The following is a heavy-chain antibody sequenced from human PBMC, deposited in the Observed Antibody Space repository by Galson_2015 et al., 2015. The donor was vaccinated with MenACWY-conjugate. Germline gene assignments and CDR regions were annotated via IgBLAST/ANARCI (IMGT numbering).Heavy chain of an antibody. D-gene: IGHD6-6*01. V-gene: IGHV4-39*01. Sequence: SETLSLTCTVSGGSISSSSYYWGWIRQPPGKGLEWIGSIYYSGSTYYNPSLKSRVTISVDTSKNQFSLKLSSVTAADTAVYYCARFTRPDRSVGPWDYWGQGTLVTVSS. CDR3: ARFTRPDRSVGPWDY. J-gene: IGHJ4*02. CDR2: IYYSGST. CDR1: GGSISSSSYY.